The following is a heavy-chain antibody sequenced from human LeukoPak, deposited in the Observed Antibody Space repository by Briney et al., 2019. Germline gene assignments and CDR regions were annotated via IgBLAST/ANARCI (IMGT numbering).Heavy chain of an antibody. CDR1: GYSISIAYY. CDR3: ARQNGVGLFILP. Sequence: PSETLSLTCTVSGYSISIAYYWGWVRQSPGKGLEWIGSIYYSGSTYYNTSLKSRVTISVDTSKNQFSLDLNSVTAADTGVYFRARQNGVGLFILPGGQGTLVTVSS. J-gene: IGHJ4*02. CDR2: IYYSGST. V-gene: IGHV4-38-2*02. D-gene: IGHD3/OR15-3a*01.